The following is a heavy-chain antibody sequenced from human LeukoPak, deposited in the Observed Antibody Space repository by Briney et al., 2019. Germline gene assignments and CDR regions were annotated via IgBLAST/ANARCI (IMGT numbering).Heavy chain of an antibody. V-gene: IGHV3-30*18. CDR2: ISYDGNNK. CDR1: GFTFSSYG. J-gene: IGHJ2*01. Sequence: PGRSLRLSCAASGFTFSSYGMHWVRQAPGKGLEWVAVISYDGNNKYYADSVKGRFTISRDDSKNTLFLQMNSLRAEDTAVYYCAKEPWGYGDFGYFDLWGRGTLVTVSS. D-gene: IGHD4-17*01. CDR3: AKEPWGYGDFGYFDL.